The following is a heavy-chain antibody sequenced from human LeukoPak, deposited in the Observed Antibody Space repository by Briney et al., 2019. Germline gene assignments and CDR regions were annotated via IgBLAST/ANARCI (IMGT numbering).Heavy chain of an antibody. CDR1: GGTFSSYA. CDR2: IIPIFGTA. Sequence: SVKVSCKASGGTFSSYAISWVRQAPGQGLGWMGGIIPIFGTANYAQKFQGRVTITADESTSTAYMELSSLRSEDTAVYYCARGGYSGYDFDYWGQGTLVTVSS. J-gene: IGHJ4*02. CDR3: ARGGYSGYDFDY. V-gene: IGHV1-69*13. D-gene: IGHD5-12*01.